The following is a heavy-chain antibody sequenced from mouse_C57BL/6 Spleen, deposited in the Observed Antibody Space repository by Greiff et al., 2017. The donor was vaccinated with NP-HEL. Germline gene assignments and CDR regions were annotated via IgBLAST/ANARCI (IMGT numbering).Heavy chain of an antibody. D-gene: IGHD1-1*01. CDR2: INPSNGGT. V-gene: IGHV1-53*01. CDR3: ARPGGSSLYYYAMDY. CDR1: GYTFTSYW. Sequence: VQLQQPGTELVKPGASVKLSCKASGYTFTSYWMHWVKQRPGPGLEWIGNINPSNGGTNYNEKFKSKATLTVDKSSSTAYMQLSSLTSEDSAVYYCARPGGSSLYYYAMDYWGQGTSVTVSS. J-gene: IGHJ4*01.